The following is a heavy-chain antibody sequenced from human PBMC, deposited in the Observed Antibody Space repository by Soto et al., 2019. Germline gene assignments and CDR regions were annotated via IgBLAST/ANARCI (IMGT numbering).Heavy chain of an antibody. Sequence: QVQLVQSGAEVKKPGSSVKVSCKASGGTFSSYAISWVRQAPGQGLEWMGGIIPIFGTANYAQKFQGRVTITADESTGTAYMELSSLRSEDTAVYYCARDSIGSIAARPYYYYGMDVWGQGTTVTVSS. CDR3: ARDSIGSIAARPYYYYGMDV. CDR1: GGTFSSYA. CDR2: IIPIFGTA. V-gene: IGHV1-69*01. D-gene: IGHD6-6*01. J-gene: IGHJ6*02.